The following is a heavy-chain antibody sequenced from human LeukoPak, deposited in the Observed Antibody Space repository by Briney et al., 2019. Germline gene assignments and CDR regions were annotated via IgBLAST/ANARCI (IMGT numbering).Heavy chain of an antibody. D-gene: IGHD5-24*01. CDR1: GFTFSIYL. Sequence: PGGSLRLSCVASGFTFSIYLMNWLRQAPDKGLEWVTFIRFDGSTQYYADSVKGRFTISRDNSKDTLYLQMSSLRLEDTGVYYCAKEGGDGSPFDYWGQGILVTVSS. CDR2: IRFDGSTQ. J-gene: IGHJ4*02. CDR3: AKEGGDGSPFDY. V-gene: IGHV3-30*02.